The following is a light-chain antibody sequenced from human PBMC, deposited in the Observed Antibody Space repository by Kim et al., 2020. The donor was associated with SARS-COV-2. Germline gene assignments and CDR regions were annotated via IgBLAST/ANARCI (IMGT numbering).Light chain of an antibody. CDR2: EVN. Sequence: SVTISCTGTSSDIGAYKYVYWYQQHPGKAPKLMIYEVNRRPSGVPDRFSGSKSGNTASLTVSGLQAEDEADYYCTSYAGSNNLDVFGTGTKVTVL. CDR3: TSYAGSNNLDV. J-gene: IGLJ1*01. CDR1: SSDIGAYKY. V-gene: IGLV2-8*01.